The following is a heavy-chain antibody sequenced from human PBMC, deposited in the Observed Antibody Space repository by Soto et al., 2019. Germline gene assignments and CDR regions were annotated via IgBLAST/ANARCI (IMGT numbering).Heavy chain of an antibody. Sequence: SQTLSLTCAISGDSVSSNSAAWNWIRQSPSRGLGWLGRTYYRSKWYNDYAVSVKSRITINPDTSKNQFSLQLNSVTPEDTAVYYCERVPVGEQRERRDYYYGMDVGGQGTTVTVPS. CDR2: TYYRSKWYN. D-gene: IGHD1-1*01. V-gene: IGHV6-1*01. J-gene: IGHJ6*02. CDR1: GDSVSSNSAA. CDR3: ERVPVGEQRERRDYYYGMDV.